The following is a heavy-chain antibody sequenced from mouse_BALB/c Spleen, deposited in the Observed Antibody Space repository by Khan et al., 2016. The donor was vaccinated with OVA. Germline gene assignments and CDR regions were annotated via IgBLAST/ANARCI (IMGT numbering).Heavy chain of an antibody. D-gene: IGHD2-3*01. CDR1: GYSITSDYA. CDR3: ARRGDGYYGAMDY. J-gene: IGHJ4*01. CDR2: ISYSGST. Sequence: VQLKESGPGLVKPSQSLSLTCTVTGYSITSDYAWNWIRQFPGNKLEWMGYISYSGSTSYNPSLKSRISITRDTSKNQFFLQLNSVTTEDTATYDCARRGDGYYGAMDYWGKGTSVTVSS. V-gene: IGHV3-2*02.